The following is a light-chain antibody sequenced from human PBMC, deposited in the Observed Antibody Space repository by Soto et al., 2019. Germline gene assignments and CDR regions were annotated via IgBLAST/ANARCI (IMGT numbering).Light chain of an antibody. Sequence: DIQMTQSPSTLSASVGDRVTITCRASQSISDWLDWYQQKPGKAPKLLICKASSLESGVPSRFSGSGSGTDFTLTISSLQPDDFATYYCQQYNSYLLTFGGGTKVEIK. CDR3: QQYNSYLLT. J-gene: IGKJ4*02. V-gene: IGKV1-5*03. CDR1: QSISDW. CDR2: KAS.